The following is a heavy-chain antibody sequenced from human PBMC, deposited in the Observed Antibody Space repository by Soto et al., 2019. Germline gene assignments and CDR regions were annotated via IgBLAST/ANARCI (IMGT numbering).Heavy chain of an antibody. CDR1: GGTFSSYA. J-gene: IGHJ5*02. V-gene: IGHV1-69*13. D-gene: IGHD4-4*01. CDR3: ARVSRTTVTTYNWFDP. Sequence: ASVKVSCKASGGTFSSYAISWVRQAPGQGLEWMGGIIPIFGTANYAQKFQGRVTITADESTSTAYMELSSLRSEDTAVYYCARVSRTTVTTYNWFDPWGQGTLVTVSS. CDR2: IIPIFGTA.